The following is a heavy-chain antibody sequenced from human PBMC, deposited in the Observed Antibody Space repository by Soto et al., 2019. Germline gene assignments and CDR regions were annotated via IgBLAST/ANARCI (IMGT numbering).Heavy chain of an antibody. D-gene: IGHD4-17*01. J-gene: IGHJ6*02. Sequence: ASVKVSCKASGATFRSYAFTWVRHAPGQGLEWMGGISPIFGSTIYARQFQGRVTITADDSASTAYMELNSLSSEDTAVYYCAGDYGVYDWYGMDVWGQGTTVTVSS. CDR2: ISPIFGST. V-gene: IGHV1-69*13. CDR1: GATFRSYA. CDR3: AGDYGVYDWYGMDV.